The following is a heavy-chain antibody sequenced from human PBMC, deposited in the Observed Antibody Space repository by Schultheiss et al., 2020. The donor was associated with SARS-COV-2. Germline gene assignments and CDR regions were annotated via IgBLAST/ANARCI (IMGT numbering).Heavy chain of an antibody. Sequence: SETLSLTCTVSGGSISSYYWSWIRQPPGKGLEWIGYIYYSGSTNYNPSLKSRVTISVDTSKNQFSLKLSSVTAADTAVYYCASLVHDYGDITDAFDIWGQGTMVTVSS. V-gene: IGHV4-59*01. CDR1: GGSISSYY. CDR3: ASLVHDYGDITDAFDI. J-gene: IGHJ3*02. D-gene: IGHD4-17*01. CDR2: IYYSGST.